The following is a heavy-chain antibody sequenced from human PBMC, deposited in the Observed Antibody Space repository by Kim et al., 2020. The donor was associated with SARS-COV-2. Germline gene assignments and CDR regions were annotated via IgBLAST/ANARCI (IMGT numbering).Heavy chain of an antibody. D-gene: IGHD3-10*01. J-gene: IGHJ4*03. V-gene: IGHV3-74*01. CDR3: VRDRVGTLDH. CDR2: INTGGTGT. CDR1: GFTFSAYG. Sequence: GGSLRLSCAASGFTFSAYGMHWVRQAPGKGLVWVSHINTGGTGTSYADSVKGRFPISRDNSKNTLSLQMNCLRVEDTAIYYCVRDRVGTLDHCAHVTLFT.